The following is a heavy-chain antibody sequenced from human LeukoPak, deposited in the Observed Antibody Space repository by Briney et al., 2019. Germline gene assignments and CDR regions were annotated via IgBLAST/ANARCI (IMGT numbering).Heavy chain of an antibody. J-gene: IGHJ6*03. V-gene: IGHV3-30*02. Sequence: GGSLRLYCAGSEFSVGSNYMTWVRQAPGKGLKWVAFIQNDGSNKYYAESVKGRFTISRDNSKNTRYLQMNSLRAEDTAVYYCAKEGSSWFHYYYYYMDVWGKGTTVTVSS. CDR2: IQNDGSNK. CDR1: EFSVGSNY. D-gene: IGHD6-13*01. CDR3: AKEGSSWFHYYYYYMDV.